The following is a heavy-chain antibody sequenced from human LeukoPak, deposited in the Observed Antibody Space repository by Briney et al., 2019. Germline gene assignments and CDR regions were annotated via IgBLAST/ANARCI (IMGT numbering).Heavy chain of an antibody. CDR3: ARGYYYDSSGIDY. Sequence: SETLSLTCTVSGGSFGNYYWGWIRQPPGKGLEWIGSIYYSGSTYYNPSLKSRVTISVDTSKNQFSLKLSSVTAADTAVYYCARGYYYDSSGIDYWGQGTLVTVSS. CDR2: IYYSGST. V-gene: IGHV4-39*07. CDR1: GGSFGNYY. J-gene: IGHJ4*02. D-gene: IGHD3-22*01.